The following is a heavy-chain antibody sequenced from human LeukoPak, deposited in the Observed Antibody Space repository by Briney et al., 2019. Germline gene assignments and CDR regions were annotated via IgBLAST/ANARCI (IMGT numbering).Heavy chain of an antibody. D-gene: IGHD5-18*01. V-gene: IGHV1-18*01. CDR1: GYTFTSYG. CDR3: ARDTTAGRYSYGQGYYYYYMDV. J-gene: IGHJ6*03. CDR2: ISAYNGNT. Sequence: GASVKVSCKASGYTFTSYGISWVRQAPGQGLEWMGWISAYNGNTNYAQKLQGRVTMTTDTSTSTAYMELRSLRSDDTAVYYCARDTTAGRYSYGQGYYYYYMDVWGKGTTVTISS.